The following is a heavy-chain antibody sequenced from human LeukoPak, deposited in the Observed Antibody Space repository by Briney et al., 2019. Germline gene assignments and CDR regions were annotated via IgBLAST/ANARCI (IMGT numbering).Heavy chain of an antibody. V-gene: IGHV4-59*05. Sequence: SETLSLTCTVSGGSISSYCWSWIRQPPGKGLEWIGSIYYSGSTYYNPSLKSRVTISVDTSKNQFSLKLSSVTAADTAVYYCARQAATITRFDYWGQGTLVTVSS. D-gene: IGHD5-12*01. CDR3: ARQAATITRFDY. CDR1: GGSISSYC. J-gene: IGHJ4*02. CDR2: IYYSGST.